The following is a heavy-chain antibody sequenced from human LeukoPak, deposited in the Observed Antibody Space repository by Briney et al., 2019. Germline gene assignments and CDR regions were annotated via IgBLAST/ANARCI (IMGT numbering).Heavy chain of an antibody. V-gene: IGHV3-30-3*01. CDR2: ISYDGSNK. J-gene: IGHJ4*02. Sequence: HSGGSLRLSCAASGFTFSSYAMHWVRQAPGKGLEWVAVISYDGSNKYYADSVKGRFTISRDNDKNSLYLQMNSLRAEDTAVYYCARVYGDTAMAIHYYFDSWGQGTLVTVSS. CDR1: GFTFSSYA. CDR3: ARVYGDTAMAIHYYFDS. D-gene: IGHD5-18*01.